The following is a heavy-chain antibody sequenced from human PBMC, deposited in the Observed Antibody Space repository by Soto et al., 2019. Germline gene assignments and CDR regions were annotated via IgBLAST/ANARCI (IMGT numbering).Heavy chain of an antibody. J-gene: IGHJ5*02. CDR3: ARDPRSAYYHDP. V-gene: IGHV4-31*03. CDR1: GRSISSGAYF. CDR2: IYYSGST. Sequence: QVQLQESGPGLVKPSQTLSLTCTVSGRSISSGAYFWSWIRQHPGRGLEWIGYIYYSGSTYYNPSLKSRVTISVDTSKNQFSLKLSSVTAADTAVYYCARDPRSAYYHDPWGQGTLVTVSS. D-gene: IGHD3-3*01.